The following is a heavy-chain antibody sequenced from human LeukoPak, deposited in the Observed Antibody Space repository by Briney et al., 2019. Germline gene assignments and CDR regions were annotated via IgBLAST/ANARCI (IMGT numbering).Heavy chain of an antibody. V-gene: IGHV3-11*04. CDR1: GFTFSDYY. CDR2: ISSSGSTI. CDR3: ARDKRDIVVVPAATLDY. J-gene: IGHJ4*02. D-gene: IGHD2-2*01. Sequence: GGSLRLSCAASGFTFSDYYMSWIRQAPGKGLEWVSYISSSGSTIYYADSVKGRFTISRDNAKNSLYLQMNSLRAEDTAVYYCARDKRDIVVVPAATLDYWGQGTLVTVSS.